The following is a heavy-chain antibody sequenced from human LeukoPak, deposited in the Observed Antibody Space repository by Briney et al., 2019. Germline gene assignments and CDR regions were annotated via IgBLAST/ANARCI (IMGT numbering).Heavy chain of an antibody. CDR2: MNPYRCNT. Sequence: ASVKVSCKASGYTFSSYDINWVRQATGQGLEWMGWMNPYRCNTGYAQKLQGRVTMTRNTSISTAYLELSSLRSEDTAVYYCARAGFYYGSGNLRVGYSYYMDVWGKGTTVTVSS. CDR1: GYTFSSYD. D-gene: IGHD3-10*01. J-gene: IGHJ6*03. CDR3: ARAGFYYGSGNLRVGYSYYMDV. V-gene: IGHV1-8*01.